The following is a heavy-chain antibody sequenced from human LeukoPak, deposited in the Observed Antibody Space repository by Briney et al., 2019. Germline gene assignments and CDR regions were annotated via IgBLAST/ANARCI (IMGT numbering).Heavy chain of an antibody. CDR2: IIPIFGTA. CDR3: ARDHRITIFGVGNYYYYGMDV. D-gene: IGHD3-3*01. CDR1: GGTFISYA. J-gene: IGHJ6*02. V-gene: IGHV1-69*13. Sequence: ASVKVSCKASGGTFISYAISWVRQAPGQGLEWMGGIIPIFGTANYAQKFQGRVTITADESTSTAYMELSSLRSEDTAVYYCARDHRITIFGVGNYYYYGMDVWGQGTTVTVSS.